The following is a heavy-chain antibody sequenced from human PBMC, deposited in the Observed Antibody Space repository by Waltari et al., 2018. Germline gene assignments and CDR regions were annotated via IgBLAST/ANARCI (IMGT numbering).Heavy chain of an antibody. CDR3: ARDTGFDY. CDR1: GFTFSSYA. CDR2: ISYDGSKK. Sequence: QVQLVESGGGVVQPGRSLRLSCAASGFTFSSYAMHWVRQAPGKGLEWVAVISYDGSKKYYADSVKCRFTISRDKSKNTLYLQMNSLRAEDTAVYYCARDTGFDYWGQGTLVTVSS. D-gene: IGHD4-17*01. V-gene: IGHV3-30-3*01. J-gene: IGHJ4*02.